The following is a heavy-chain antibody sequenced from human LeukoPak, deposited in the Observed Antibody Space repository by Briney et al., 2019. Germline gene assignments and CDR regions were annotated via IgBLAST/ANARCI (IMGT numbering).Heavy chain of an antibody. CDR2: IKSKTDGGTT. CDR1: GFTFSNAW. D-gene: IGHD3-16*02. CDR3: TTDSFGELPYYFDY. J-gene: IGHJ4*02. V-gene: IGHV3-15*01. Sequence: GGSLRLSCAASGFTFSNAWMSWVRQAPGKGLEWVGRIKSKTDGGTTDYAAPVKGRFTISRDDSKNTLYLQMNSLKTEDTAVYYCTTDSFGELPYYFDYWGQGTLVTASS.